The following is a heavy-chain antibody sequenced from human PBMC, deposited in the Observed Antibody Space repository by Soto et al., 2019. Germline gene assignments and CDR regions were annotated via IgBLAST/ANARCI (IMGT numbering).Heavy chain of an antibody. J-gene: IGHJ6*02. CDR3: ATGGSPLNAYYYGMDV. D-gene: IGHD2-15*01. CDR2: IYPGDSDT. V-gene: IGHV5-51*01. CDR1: GYSFTSYW. Sequence: RGESLKISCKGSGYSFTSYWIGWVRQMPGKGLEWMGIIYPGDSDTRYSPSFQGQVTISADKSISTAYLQWSSLKASDTAMYYCATGGSPLNAYYYGMDVWGQGTTVTVSS.